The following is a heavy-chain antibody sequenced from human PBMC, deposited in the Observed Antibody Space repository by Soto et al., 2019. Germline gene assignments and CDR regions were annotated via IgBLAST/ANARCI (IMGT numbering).Heavy chain of an antibody. V-gene: IGHV3-33*01. Sequence: GGSLRLSCAASGFTFSAYGVHWVRQAPGKGLGWGAMIWSDGRNKFYADSVRGRFSISRDTSKNALHLQMDSLTVDNTGVYHCARAAAPPRGHYYSQMDAWGQGTAVTVSS. J-gene: IGHJ6*02. CDR2: IWSDGRNK. CDR1: GFTFSAYG. CDR3: ARAAAPPRGHYYSQMDA. D-gene: IGHD3-10*01.